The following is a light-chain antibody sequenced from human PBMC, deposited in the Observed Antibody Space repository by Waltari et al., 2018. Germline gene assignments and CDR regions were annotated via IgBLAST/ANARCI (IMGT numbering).Light chain of an antibody. CDR3: SSYGGRNNLI. CDR1: SSDIGDYNL. V-gene: IGLV2-8*01. J-gene: IGLJ2*01. Sequence: QSALTQPPSASGSPGQSVTISCTGTSSDIGDYNLFSWYQQHPGKAPKLMIYEVSNRPSGVPDRFSGSKSGYTASLTVSGLQAEDEAEYYCSSYGGRNNLIFGGGTKLTVL. CDR2: EVS.